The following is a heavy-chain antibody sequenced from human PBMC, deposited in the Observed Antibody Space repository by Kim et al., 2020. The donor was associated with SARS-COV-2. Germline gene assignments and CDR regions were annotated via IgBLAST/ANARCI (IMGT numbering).Heavy chain of an antibody. Sequence: SVKVSCKASGGTFSSYAISWVRQAPGQGLEWMGGIIPIFGTANYAQKFQGRVTITADESRSTAYMELSSLRSEDTAVYYCASLEGYCGGDCYPNAYYFDYWGQGTLVTVSS. CDR1: GGTFSSYA. CDR2: IIPIFGTA. D-gene: IGHD2-21*02. CDR3: ASLEGYCGGDCYPNAYYFDY. J-gene: IGHJ4*02. V-gene: IGHV1-69*13.